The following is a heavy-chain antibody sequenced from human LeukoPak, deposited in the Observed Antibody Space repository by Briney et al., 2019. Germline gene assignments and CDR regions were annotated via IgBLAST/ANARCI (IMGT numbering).Heavy chain of an antibody. CDR1: GGTFSSYA. Sequence: ASVKVSCKASGGTFSSYAISWVRQAPGQGLEWMGWINPNSGGTNYAQKFQGRVTMTRDTSISTAYMELSRLRSDDTAVYYCARAGSSWRTPFDYWGQGTLVTASS. J-gene: IGHJ4*02. D-gene: IGHD6-13*01. CDR3: ARAGSSWRTPFDY. V-gene: IGHV1-2*02. CDR2: INPNSGGT.